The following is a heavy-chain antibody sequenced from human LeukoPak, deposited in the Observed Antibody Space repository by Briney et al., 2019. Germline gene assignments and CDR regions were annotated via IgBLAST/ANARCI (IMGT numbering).Heavy chain of an antibody. D-gene: IGHD3-10*01. V-gene: IGHV4-39*07. CDR3: ARGSMVRGVIFGMDV. CDR1: GGSISSSSYY. Sequence: SETLSLTCTVSGGSISSSSYYWGWIRQPPGKGLEWIGSIYYSGSTYYNPSLKSRVTISVDTSKNQFSLKLSSVTAADTAVYYCARGSMVRGVIFGMDVWGQGTTVTVSS. J-gene: IGHJ6*02. CDR2: IYYSGST.